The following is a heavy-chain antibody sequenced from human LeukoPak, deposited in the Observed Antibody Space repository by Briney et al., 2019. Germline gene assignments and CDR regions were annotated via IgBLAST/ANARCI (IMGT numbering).Heavy chain of an antibody. D-gene: IGHD2-15*01. CDR2: IYTSGST. CDR1: GGSISSGSYF. Sequence: SETLSLTCTVSGGSISSGSYFWSWIGQPPGKGLEWIGRIYTSGSTNYNPSLKSRVTISVDTSKNQFSLKLSSVTAADTAVYYCASDRIEVDAFDIWGQGTMVTVSS. J-gene: IGHJ3*02. CDR3: ASDRIEVDAFDI. V-gene: IGHV4-61*02.